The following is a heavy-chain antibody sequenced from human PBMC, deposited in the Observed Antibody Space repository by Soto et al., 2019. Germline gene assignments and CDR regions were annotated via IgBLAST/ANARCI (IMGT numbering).Heavy chain of an antibody. V-gene: IGHV4-39*01. CDR2: IYYSGST. CDR3: ATPIAYGDYDFDY. J-gene: IGHJ4*02. D-gene: IGHD4-17*01. Sequence: WETWSLTSTVSGLSLSSVSYYSSWFSPPPGKGLEWIGSIYYSGSTYYNPSLKSRVTISVDTSKNQFSLKLSSVTAADTAVYYCATPIAYGDYDFDYWVQGTLVTVSS. CDR1: GLSLSSVSYY.